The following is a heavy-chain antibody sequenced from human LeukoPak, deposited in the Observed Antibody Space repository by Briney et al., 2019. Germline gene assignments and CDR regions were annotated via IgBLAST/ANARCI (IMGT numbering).Heavy chain of an antibody. CDR1: GFTVSSNY. CDR2: IYSGGST. CDR3: ARDRIAVAGNRVYYYYGMDV. V-gene: IGHV3-53*01. Sequence: GGSLRLSRAASGFTVSSNYMSWVRQAPGKGLEWVSVIYSGGSTYYADSVKGRFTISRDNSKNTLYLQMNSLRAEDTAVYYCARDRIAVAGNRVYYYYGMDVWGQGTTVTVSS. J-gene: IGHJ6*02. D-gene: IGHD6-19*01.